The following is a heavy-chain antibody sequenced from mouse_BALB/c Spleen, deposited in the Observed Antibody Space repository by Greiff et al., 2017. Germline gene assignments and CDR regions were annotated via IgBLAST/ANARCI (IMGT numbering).Heavy chain of an antibody. V-gene: IGHV1-7*01. CDR1: GYTFTSYW. D-gene: IGHD2-14*01. CDR2: INPSTGYT. CDR3: ARIGAWFAY. Sequence: VQLQQSGAELAKPGASVKMSCKASGYTFTSYWMHWVKQRPGQGLEWIGYINPSTGYTEYNQKFKDKATLTADKSSSTAYMQLSSLTSEDSAVYYCARIGAWFAYWGQGTLVTVSA. J-gene: IGHJ3*01.